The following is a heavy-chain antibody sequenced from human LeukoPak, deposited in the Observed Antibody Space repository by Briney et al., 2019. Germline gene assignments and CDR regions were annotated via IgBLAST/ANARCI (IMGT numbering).Heavy chain of an antibody. V-gene: IGHV1-69*13. CDR3: ARVRALVMAYYYYGMDV. J-gene: IGHJ6*02. D-gene: IGHD3-9*01. CDR1: GGTFSSYA. Sequence: ASVKVSCKASGGTFSSYAISWVRQAPGQGLEWMGGIIPIFGTANYAQKFQGRVTITADESTSTAYMELSSLRSEDTAAYYCARVRALVMAYYYYGMDVWGQGTTVTVSS. CDR2: IIPIFGTA.